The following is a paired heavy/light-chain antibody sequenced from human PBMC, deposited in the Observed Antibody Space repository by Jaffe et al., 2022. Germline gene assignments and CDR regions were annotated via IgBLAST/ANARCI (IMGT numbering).Light chain of an antibody. CDR3: QQYYSYPPT. Sequence: AIRMTQSPSSLSASTGDRVTITCRASQGISSYLAWYQQKPGKAPKLLIYAASTLQSGVPSRFSGSGSGTDFTLTISCLQSEDFATYYCQQYYSYPPTFGQGTKVEIK. CDR2: AAS. V-gene: IGKV1-8*01. J-gene: IGKJ1*01. CDR1: QGISSY.
Heavy chain of an antibody. CDR1: GFTFSSYE. J-gene: IGHJ3*02. D-gene: IGHD3-22*01. CDR2: ISSSGSTI. V-gene: IGHV3-48*03. Sequence: EVQLVESGGGLVQPGGSLRLSCAASGFTFSSYEMNWVRQAPGKGLEWVSYISSSGSTIYYADSVKGRFTISRDNAKNSLYLQMNSLRAEDTAVYYCARGIRGASSGYTKPHTDAFDIWGQGTMVTVSS. CDR3: ARGIRGASSGYTKPHTDAFDI.